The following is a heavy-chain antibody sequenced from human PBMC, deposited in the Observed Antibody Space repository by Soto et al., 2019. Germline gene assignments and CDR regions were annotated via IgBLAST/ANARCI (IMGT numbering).Heavy chain of an antibody. D-gene: IGHD2-2*01. CDR3: ARDRPSRDSYYYGLDV. J-gene: IGHJ6*02. Sequence: EVQLVESGGGLVKPGGSLRLSGTFTFGDFNMNWVRQAPGKGLEWVSSISSTATYIHYADSVKRRFTISRDNAKKSVYLPMNTLRAEDTAVYYCARDRPSRDSYYYGLDVWGQGTTVTVSS. CDR2: ISSTATYI. V-gene: IGHV3-21*01. CDR1: TFGDFN.